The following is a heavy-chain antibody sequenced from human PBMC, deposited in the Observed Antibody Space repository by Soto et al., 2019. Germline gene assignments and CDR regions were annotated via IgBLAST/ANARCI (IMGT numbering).Heavy chain of an antibody. CDR3: ARWSTSIKIFGAVTDNWFDP. CDR2: ISAYNGNT. Sequence: ASVKVSCKASGYTFTSYGISWVRQAPGQGLEWMGWISAYNGNTNYAQKLQGRVTMTTDTSTSTAYMELRSLRSDDTAVYYCARWSTSIKIFGAVTDNWFDPWGQGTLVTVSS. D-gene: IGHD3-3*01. V-gene: IGHV1-18*01. CDR1: GYTFTSYG. J-gene: IGHJ5*02.